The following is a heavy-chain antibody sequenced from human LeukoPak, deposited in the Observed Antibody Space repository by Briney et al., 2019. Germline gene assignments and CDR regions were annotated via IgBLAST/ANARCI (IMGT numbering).Heavy chain of an antibody. CDR2: IYSGGST. J-gene: IGHJ6*03. CDR1: GFTVSSNY. V-gene: IGHV3-53*01. CDR3: ARGFYCSSTSCYLGYYYMDV. Sequence: GGSLRLSCAASGFTVSSNYMSWVRQAPGKGLEWVSVIYSGGSTYYADSVKGRFTISRDNSKNTLYLQMNSLRAEDTAVYYCARGFYCSSTSCYLGYYYMDVWGKGTTVTVSS. D-gene: IGHD2-2*01.